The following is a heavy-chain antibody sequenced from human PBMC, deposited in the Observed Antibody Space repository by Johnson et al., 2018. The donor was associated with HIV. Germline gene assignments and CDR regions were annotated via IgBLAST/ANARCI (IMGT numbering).Heavy chain of an antibody. CDR2: IKRRTDGGTT. D-gene: IGHD3-22*01. Sequence: VQLVESGGGLVKPGGSVRLSCAVSGFTFTDAWMSWVRQAPGKGLEWVGRIKRRTDGGTTDYAAPVKGSFSISRDASKNTVYRQMNSMKTEDTAVYFCTIDPIFLGYWYHSSPWGQGTMVTVSS. CDR3: TIDPIFLGYWYHSSP. CDR1: GFTFTDAW. J-gene: IGHJ3*01. V-gene: IGHV3-15*01.